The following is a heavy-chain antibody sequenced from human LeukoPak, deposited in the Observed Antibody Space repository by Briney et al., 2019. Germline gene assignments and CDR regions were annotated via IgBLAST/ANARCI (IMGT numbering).Heavy chain of an antibody. V-gene: IGHV4-39*07. CDR1: GGSISSSSYY. Sequence: PSETLSLTCTVSGGSISSSSYYWGWIRQPPGKGLEWIGSIYYSGSTYYNPSLKSRVTISVDTSKNQFSLKLSSVTAADTAVYYCARGSEDGDYPYFDYWGQGTLVTVSS. D-gene: IGHD4-17*01. CDR3: ARGSEDGDYPYFDY. J-gene: IGHJ4*02. CDR2: IYYSGST.